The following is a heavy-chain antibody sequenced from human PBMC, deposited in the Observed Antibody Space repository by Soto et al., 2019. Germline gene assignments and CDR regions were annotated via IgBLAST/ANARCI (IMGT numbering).Heavy chain of an antibody. V-gene: IGHV1-58*02. CDR2: IVVGSGNT. CDR3: AASTGERSVWLLVGNDTAAESRSMEY. D-gene: IGHD3-22*01. Sequence: GASVKVSCKASGFTFTSSAMKWVRQARGQRLEWIGWIVVGSGNTNYAQKFQERVTITRDMSTSTAYMELSSLRSEDTAVYYCAASTGERSVWLLVGNDTAAESRSMEY. J-gene: IGHJ1*01. CDR1: GFTFTSSA.